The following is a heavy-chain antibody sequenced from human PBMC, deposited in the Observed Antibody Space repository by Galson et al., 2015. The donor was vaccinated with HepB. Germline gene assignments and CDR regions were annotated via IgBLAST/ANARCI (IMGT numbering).Heavy chain of an antibody. Sequence: SLRLSCAASGFTFSSYAMHWVRQAPGKGLEYVSAISSNGGSTYYADSVKGRFTISRDNSKNTLYLQMSSLRAEDTAVYYCVKSRGLTKDIVLMVYASAPDYWGQGTLVTVSS. CDR3: VKSRGLTKDIVLMVYASAPDY. J-gene: IGHJ4*02. CDR2: ISSNGGST. CDR1: GFTFSSYA. D-gene: IGHD2-8*01. V-gene: IGHV3-64D*06.